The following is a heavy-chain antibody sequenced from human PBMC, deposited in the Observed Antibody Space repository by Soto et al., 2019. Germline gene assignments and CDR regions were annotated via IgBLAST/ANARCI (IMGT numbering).Heavy chain of an antibody. CDR1: GGSISSGGYY. CDR3: ARDGGYCSSTSCYSAYYYYMDV. V-gene: IGHV4-31*03. Sequence: QVQLQESGPGLVKPSQTLSLTCTVSGGSISSGGYYWSWIRQHPGKGLEWIGYIYYSGSTYYNPSLKSRVTISVDTSKNQFSLKLSSVTAADTAVYYCARDGGYCSSTSCYSAYYYYMDVWGKGTTVTVSS. D-gene: IGHD2-2*01. CDR2: IYYSGST. J-gene: IGHJ6*03.